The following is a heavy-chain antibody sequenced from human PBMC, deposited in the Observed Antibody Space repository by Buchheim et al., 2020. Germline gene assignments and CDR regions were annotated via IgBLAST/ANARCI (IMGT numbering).Heavy chain of an antibody. D-gene: IGHD2-2*01. Sequence: EVQLLESGGGWVQPGGSWRLSCAASGFTFSSYAMSWVRQPPGKGLEWVSAIIGSGGSTSYPASVKGRFTTSRDNSKTTLYWQMNSLRAEDTAVYYCAKDLVVVPAAIQAPFYGMDVWGQGTT. J-gene: IGHJ6*02. CDR1: GFTFSSYA. V-gene: IGHV3-23*01. CDR3: AKDLVVVPAAIQAPFYGMDV. CDR2: IIGSGGST.